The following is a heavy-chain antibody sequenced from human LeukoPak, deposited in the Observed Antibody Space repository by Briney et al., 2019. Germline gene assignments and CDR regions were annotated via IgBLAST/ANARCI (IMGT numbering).Heavy chain of an antibody. CDR3: AREAARPSGYYYYYYMDV. CDR1: GGSISRYY. V-gene: IGHV4-4*07. J-gene: IGHJ6*03. D-gene: IGHD6-6*01. CDR2: ISTVGST. Sequence: SETLSLTCTVSGGSISRYYWSWIRQPAGKGLEWIGRISTVGSTNYNPSLKGRVTMSVDTSKNQFSLKLSSVTAADTAVYYCAREAARPSGYYYYYYMDVWGKGTTVTVSS.